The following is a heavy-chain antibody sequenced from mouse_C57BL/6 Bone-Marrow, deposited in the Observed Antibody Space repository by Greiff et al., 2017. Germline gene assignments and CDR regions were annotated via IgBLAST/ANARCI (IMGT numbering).Heavy chain of an antibody. Sequence: QVQLQQPGAELVRPGTSVKLSCKASGYTFTSYWMHWVKQRPGQGLEWIGVIDPSDSYTNYNQKFKGKATLTVDTSSSTAYMQLSSLTSEDSAVYYCARRGNYVYFDYCGQGTTLTVSS. D-gene: IGHD2-1*01. V-gene: IGHV1-59*01. J-gene: IGHJ2*01. CDR2: IDPSDSYT. CDR3: ARRGNYVYFDY. CDR1: GYTFTSYW.